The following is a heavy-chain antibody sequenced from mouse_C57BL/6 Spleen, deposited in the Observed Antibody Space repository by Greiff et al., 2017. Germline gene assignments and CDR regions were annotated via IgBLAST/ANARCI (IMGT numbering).Heavy chain of an antibody. D-gene: IGHD2-1*01. CDR3: ARGIYLHYFDY. J-gene: IGHJ2*01. Sequence: EVQLQQSGPELVKPGASVKISCKASGYTFTDYYMNWVKQSHGKSLEWIGDINPNNGGTSYNQKFKGKATLTVDKSSSTAYMELRSLTSEDSAVYYCARGIYLHYFDYWGQGTTLTVSS. CDR2: INPNNGGT. CDR1: GYTFTDYY. V-gene: IGHV1-26*01.